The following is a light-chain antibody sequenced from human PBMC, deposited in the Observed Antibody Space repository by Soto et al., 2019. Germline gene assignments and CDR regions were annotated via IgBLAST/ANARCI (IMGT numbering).Light chain of an antibody. CDR1: QSISSW. J-gene: IGKJ1*01. CDR3: QQYNSYSQS. Sequence: DIQMTQSPSTLSASVGDRVTITCRASQSISSWLAWYQQKPGKAPKLLIYKASSLESGVPSRSSGSGSETEFKRTISSLQSDDFATYCCQQYNSYSQSFGQGPKVDI. V-gene: IGKV1-5*03. CDR2: KAS.